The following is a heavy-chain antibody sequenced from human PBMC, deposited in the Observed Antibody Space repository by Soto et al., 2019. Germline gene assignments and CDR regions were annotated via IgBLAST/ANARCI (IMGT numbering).Heavy chain of an antibody. CDR3: ASGPLVSRYYGLNV. CDR2: IFTNGNT. J-gene: IGHJ6*02. V-gene: IGHV4-4*07. CDR1: GVSMNGYY. Sequence: SETLSLTCYVSGVSMNGYYWSWIRQTAGRGLEWIGRIFTNGNTNYNPSLRGRLTMSVDTSTNQVSLRLTSVTAADTAVYYCASGPLVSRYYGLNVWGQGTTVTVSS.